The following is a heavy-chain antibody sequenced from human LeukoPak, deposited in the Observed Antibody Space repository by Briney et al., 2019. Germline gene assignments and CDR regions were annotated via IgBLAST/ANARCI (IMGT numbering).Heavy chain of an antibody. V-gene: IGHV1-46*03. CDR1: GYTFINYN. J-gene: IGHJ4*02. CDR2: INPSGGST. D-gene: IGHD6-13*01. Sequence: ASVKVSCKASGYTFINYNMYWVRQAPEQGLEWMGMINPSGGSTSYAQKFQGRVTMTSDTSTSTVYMELSSLRSEDTAVYYCARVLDERQLASFDYWGQGTLVTVST. CDR3: ARVLDERQLASFDY.